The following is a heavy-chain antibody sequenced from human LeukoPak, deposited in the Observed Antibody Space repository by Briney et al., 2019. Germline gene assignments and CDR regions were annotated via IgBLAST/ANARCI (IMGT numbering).Heavy chain of an antibody. Sequence: GGSLSLSCAASGFTFSGYSMNWVRQAPGKGLEWVSSISSSSSNIYYADSVKGRFTISRDNAKNSLYLQMNSLRAEDTAVYYCARSIAVARYYFDYWGQGTLVTVSS. J-gene: IGHJ4*02. V-gene: IGHV3-21*01. D-gene: IGHD6-19*01. CDR2: ISSSSSNI. CDR3: ARSIAVARYYFDY. CDR1: GFTFSGYS.